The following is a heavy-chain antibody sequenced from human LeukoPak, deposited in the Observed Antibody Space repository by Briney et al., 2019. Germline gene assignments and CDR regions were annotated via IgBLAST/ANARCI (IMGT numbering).Heavy chain of an antibody. Sequence: SETLSLTCTVSGGSINSYYWSWIRQPAGKGLEWIGRIYTSGSTNYNPSLKSRVTISVDTSKNQFSLKLSSVTAADTAVYYCARDWELYAFDIWGQGTMVTVSS. D-gene: IGHD3-10*01. CDR1: GGSINSYY. V-gene: IGHV4-4*07. CDR3: ARDWELYAFDI. J-gene: IGHJ3*02. CDR2: IYTSGST.